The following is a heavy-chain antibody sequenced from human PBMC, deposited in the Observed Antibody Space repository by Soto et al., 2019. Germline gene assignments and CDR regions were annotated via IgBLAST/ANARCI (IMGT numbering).Heavy chain of an antibody. CDR2: IYYSGST. CDR3: ARDVCGGGSCLFDY. J-gene: IGHJ4*02. Sequence: LSLTCTVSGGSISSGDYYWSWIRQPPGKGLEWIGYIYYSGSTYYNPSLKSRVTISVDTSKNQFSLKLSSVTAADTAVYYCARDVCGGGSCLFDYWGQGTLVTVSS. D-gene: IGHD2-15*01. V-gene: IGHV4-30-4*01. CDR1: GGSISSGDYY.